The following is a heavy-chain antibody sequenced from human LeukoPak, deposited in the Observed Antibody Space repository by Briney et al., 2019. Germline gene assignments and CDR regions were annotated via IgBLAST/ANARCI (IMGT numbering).Heavy chain of an antibody. D-gene: IGHD1/OR15-1a*01. CDR1: GFSFSTFA. V-gene: IGHV3-30*18. CDR3: AKEGSGASRLYNYYGMDV. J-gene: IGHJ6*02. CDR2: TSYDESIK. Sequence: GGSLRLSCAASGFSFSTFAMHWARQTPGKGLEWVALTSYDESIKEYADSVKGRFTISRDNSKNVSFLEMNGLRPDDTGLYYCAKEGSGASRLYNYYGMDVWGQGTTVAVSS.